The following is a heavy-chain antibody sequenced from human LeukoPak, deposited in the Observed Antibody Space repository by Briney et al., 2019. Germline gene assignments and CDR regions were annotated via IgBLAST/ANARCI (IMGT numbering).Heavy chain of an antibody. CDR1: GFTFSRYG. D-gene: IGHD2-8*01. J-gene: IGHJ4*02. CDR2: ISYDGNYK. CDR3: AKDPRDVSGH. V-gene: IGHV3-30*18. Sequence: GGSLRLSCAASGFTFSRYGMHWVRQAPGKGLEWVAVISYDGNYKYYADSVKGRFTISRDNSKNTLYLRMNNLRPEDTAVYYCAKDPRDVSGHWGQGTLVTVSS.